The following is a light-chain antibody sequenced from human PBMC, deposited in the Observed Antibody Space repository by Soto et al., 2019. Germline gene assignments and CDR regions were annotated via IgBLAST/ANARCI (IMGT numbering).Light chain of an antibody. V-gene: IGLV1-51*02. CDR1: SSNIGKNY. CDR2: ETN. Sequence: QSVLTQPPSVSAASGQKVTISCSGSSSNIGKNYVSWYQQLPGTAPKLLTYETNKRPSGIPDRFSGSKSGTSATLGISGLQTGDEADYYCGTWDTSLTVVLFGGGTQLTVL. J-gene: IGLJ2*01. CDR3: GTWDTSLTVVL.